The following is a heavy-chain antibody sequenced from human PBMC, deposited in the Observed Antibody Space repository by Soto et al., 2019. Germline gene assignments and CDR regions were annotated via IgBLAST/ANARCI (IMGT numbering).Heavy chain of an antibody. J-gene: IGHJ3*02. V-gene: IGHV4-59*01. D-gene: IGHD3-9*01. CDR3: ARGYYDILTGYYGDAFDI. CDR1: GGSISSYY. CDR2: IYYSGST. Sequence: SETLSLTCTVSGGSISSYYWSWIRQPPGKGLEWIGYIYYSGSTNYNPSLKSRVTISVDTSKNQFSLKLSSVTAADTAVYYCARGYYDILTGYYGDAFDIWGQGTMVTVSS.